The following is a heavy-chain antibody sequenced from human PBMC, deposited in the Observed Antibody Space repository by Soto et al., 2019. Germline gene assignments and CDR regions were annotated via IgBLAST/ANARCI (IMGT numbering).Heavy chain of an antibody. CDR3: AKSSSAHYYYYGMDV. V-gene: IGHV3-23*01. CDR2: ISDSGAST. D-gene: IGHD3-10*01. J-gene: IGHJ6*02. CDR1: GFTFSSYA. Sequence: EVQLLESGGGLVQPGGSRRLSCAASGFTFSSYAMSWVRQAPGKGLEWVSSISDSGASTYYADSVKGRFTISRDNSKNTLYLQMNSPRAEDTAVYYCAKSSSAHYYYYGMDVWGQGTTVTVSS.